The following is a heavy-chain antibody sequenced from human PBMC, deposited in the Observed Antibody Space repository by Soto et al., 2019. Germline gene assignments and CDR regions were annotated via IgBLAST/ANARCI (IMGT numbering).Heavy chain of an antibody. CDR1: GNTFSNYY. D-gene: IGHD2-21*02. J-gene: IGHJ4*02. CDR2: INPSGGHT. CDR3: ARGGHVVVVTAAFDY. V-gene: IGHV1-46*03. Sequence: QVQLVQSGAEVKKPGASVKVSCKASGNTFSNYYIHWVRQALGQGLEWMGTINPSGGHTTYAQKFLGRVTMTRDTSTSTLYMELTSLRSEDTAVYYCARGGHVVVVTAAFDYWGQGTLVTVSS.